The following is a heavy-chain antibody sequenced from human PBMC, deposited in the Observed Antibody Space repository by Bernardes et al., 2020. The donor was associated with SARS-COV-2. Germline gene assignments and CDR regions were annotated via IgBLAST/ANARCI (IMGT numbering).Heavy chain of an antibody. CDR1: GGSIRNHY. CDR3: ASITFGGVNVRDF. J-gene: IGHJ4*02. CDR2: IYSDGSA. Sequence: TLSLTCTVSGGSIRNHYWTWVRQAPGKGLEWIGKIYSDGSADYSPSLKSRITMSVDTSKNQFSLKMRSVTAADTAVYFCASITFGGVNVRDFWGQGTLVTVSS. V-gene: IGHV4-59*11. D-gene: IGHD3-16*01.